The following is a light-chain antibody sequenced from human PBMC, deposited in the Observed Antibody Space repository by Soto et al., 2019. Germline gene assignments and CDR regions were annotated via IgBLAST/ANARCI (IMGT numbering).Light chain of an antibody. Sequence: DIQMTQSPSSLSASVGDRVTITCRASQSISSSLNWYQQKPGKPPKLLIYTASTLQSGVPSRFSGSRSGTDFTLTISSLQPEDFATYYCQQSYNTPLTFGGGTKVEIQ. CDR2: TAS. V-gene: IGKV1-39*01. CDR1: QSISSS. CDR3: QQSYNTPLT. J-gene: IGKJ4*01.